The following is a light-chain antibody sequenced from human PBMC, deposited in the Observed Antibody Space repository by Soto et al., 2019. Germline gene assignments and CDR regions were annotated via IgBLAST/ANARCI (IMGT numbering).Light chain of an antibody. CDR3: APYVGRNLWV. CDR1: SSDVGAYKY. J-gene: IGLJ3*02. CDR2: EVS. V-gene: IGLV2-8*01. Sequence: QSALTQPPSASGSPGQSVTISCTGTSSDVGAYKYVSWYQQYPGKAPKLMIYEVSKRPSGVPDRFSGSKSGNTASLTVSGLQAENEADFYSAPYVGRNLWVFGGGTKLTVL.